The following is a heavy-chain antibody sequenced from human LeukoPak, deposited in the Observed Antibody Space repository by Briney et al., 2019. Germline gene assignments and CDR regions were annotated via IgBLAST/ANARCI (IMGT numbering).Heavy chain of an antibody. CDR1: GGTFSSYA. CDR3: ALHGFRGALSRDAFDI. CDR2: IIPIFGTA. V-gene: IGHV1-69*13. J-gene: IGHJ3*02. D-gene: IGHD2-15*01. Sequence: SVKVSCKASGGTFSSYAINWVRQAPGQGLEWMGGIIPIFGTANYAQKFQGRVTTTADESTSTAYMELSSLRSEDTAVYYCALHGFRGALSRDAFDIWGQGTMVTVSS.